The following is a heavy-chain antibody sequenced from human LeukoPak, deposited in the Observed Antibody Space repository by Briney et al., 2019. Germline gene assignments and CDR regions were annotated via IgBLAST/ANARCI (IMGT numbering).Heavy chain of an antibody. J-gene: IGHJ4*02. CDR1: GYTFTGYD. V-gene: IGHV1-2*02. CDR3: ARVLPHYYDSSGYYWGLDY. Sequence: ASVKVSCKASGYTFTGYDMHWVRQAPGQGLEWMGWINPNSGGTNYAQKFQGRVTMTRDTSISTAYMELSRLRSDDTAVYYCARVLPHYYDSSGYYWGLDYWGQGTLVTVSS. D-gene: IGHD3-22*01. CDR2: INPNSGGT.